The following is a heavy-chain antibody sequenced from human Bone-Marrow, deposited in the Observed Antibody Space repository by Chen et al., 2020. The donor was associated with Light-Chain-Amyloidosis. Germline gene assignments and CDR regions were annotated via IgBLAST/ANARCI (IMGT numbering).Heavy chain of an antibody. V-gene: IGHV3-23*04. D-gene: IGHD3-9*01. CDR2: ISGSGASR. Sequence: EVQLVESGGGLLQRGGSLRLSCAAYGFAFSSYAMSWVRQAPGKGLEGVSTISGSGASRYYGDSLKGRFTSSRDNCNNALLLKMIGLRADDTAVYYCAKDISYDDILPGYPADAFDIWGQGTMVTVSS. J-gene: IGHJ3*02. CDR1: GFAFSSYA. CDR3: AKDISYDDILPGYPADAFDI.